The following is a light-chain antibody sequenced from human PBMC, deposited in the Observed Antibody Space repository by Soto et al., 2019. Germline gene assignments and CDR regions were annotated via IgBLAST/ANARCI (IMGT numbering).Light chain of an antibody. Sequence: DIQMTQSPSSLSTSVGERVTSTCQASQYIRNSLNCYQQKPGKAPNLLIYEASKLQTVVPSRFSGGGSGTHFTFIISNLKHEDSATYYCQHYDNLPRYTFGLGTKLEIK. J-gene: IGKJ2*01. CDR2: EAS. CDR1: QYIRNS. V-gene: IGKV1-33*01. CDR3: QHYDNLPRYT.